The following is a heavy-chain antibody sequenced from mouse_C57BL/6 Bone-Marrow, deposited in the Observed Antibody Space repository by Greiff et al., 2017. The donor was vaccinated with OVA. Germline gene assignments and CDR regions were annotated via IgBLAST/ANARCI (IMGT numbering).Heavy chain of an antibody. CDR3: ARVGRDY. CDR2: IYPGDGDT. V-gene: IGHV1-82*01. Sequence: QVQLKESGPELVKPGASVKISCKASGYAFSSSWMNWVKQRPGKGLEWIGRIYPGDGDTNYNGKFKGKATLTADKSSSTAYMQLSSLTSEDSAVYFCARVGRDYWGQGTTLTVSS. CDR1: GYAFSSSW. J-gene: IGHJ2*01. D-gene: IGHD4-1*01.